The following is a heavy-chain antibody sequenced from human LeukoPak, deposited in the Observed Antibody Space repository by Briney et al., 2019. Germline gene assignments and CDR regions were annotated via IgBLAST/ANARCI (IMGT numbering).Heavy chain of an antibody. Sequence: GGSLRLSCAASEFTFSSNAMTWVRQAPGKGLEWVAAIPASGGSTQYADSVKGRFTFSRDNSKNTLFLQMNSLRAEDTAVYYCAKTRPSWYFDLWGRGTLVTVSS. CDR1: EFTFSSNA. CDR2: IPASGGST. V-gene: IGHV3-23*01. J-gene: IGHJ2*01. D-gene: IGHD4-11*01. CDR3: AKTRPSWYFDL.